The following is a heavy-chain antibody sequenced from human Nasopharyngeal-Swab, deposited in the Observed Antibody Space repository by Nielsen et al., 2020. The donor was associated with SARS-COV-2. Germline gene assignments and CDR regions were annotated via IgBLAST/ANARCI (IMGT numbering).Heavy chain of an antibody. CDR2: IGTSSSTS. Sequence: IGTSSSTSYCADSVKGRFTISRDTAKNSLYLQMNSLRAEDTAVYYCTSGWFDPWGQGTLVTVSS. CDR3: TSGWFDP. V-gene: IGHV3-48*04. J-gene: IGHJ5*02.